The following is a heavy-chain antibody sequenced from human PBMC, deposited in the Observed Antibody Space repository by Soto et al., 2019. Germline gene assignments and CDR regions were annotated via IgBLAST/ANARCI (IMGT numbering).Heavy chain of an antibody. Sequence: PWETLSLTCAVYGGSFSGYYWSWIRQPPGKGLEWIGEINHSGSTNYNPSLKSRVTISVDTSKNQFSLKLSSVTAADTAVYYCARAGEGGSSGYAFDIWGQGTMVTVSS. CDR3: ARAGEGGSSGYAFDI. V-gene: IGHV4-34*01. D-gene: IGHD3-22*01. CDR1: GGSFSGYY. J-gene: IGHJ3*02. CDR2: INHSGST.